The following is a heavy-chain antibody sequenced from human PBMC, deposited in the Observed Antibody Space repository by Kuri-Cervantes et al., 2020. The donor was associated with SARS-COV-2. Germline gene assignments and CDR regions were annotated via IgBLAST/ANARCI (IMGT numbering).Heavy chain of an antibody. CDR1: GGSISSGSYY. D-gene: IGHD1-26*01. Sequence: SETLSLTCTVSGGSISSGSYYWSWIRQPAGKGLEWIGHIYTSGSTNYNPSLKSRVTISVDTSKNQFSLKLSSVTAADTAVYYCARGVSGAYRSYKYYIDVWGNGTTVTVSS. J-gene: IGHJ6*03. CDR2: IYTSGST. CDR3: ARGVSGAYRSYKYYIDV. V-gene: IGHV4-61*09.